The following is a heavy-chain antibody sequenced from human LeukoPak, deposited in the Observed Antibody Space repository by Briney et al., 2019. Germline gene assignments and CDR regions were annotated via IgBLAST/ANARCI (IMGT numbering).Heavy chain of an antibody. CDR1: GLTFGLTFISYA. J-gene: IGHJ3*02. Sequence: GGSLRLSFAASGLTFGLTFISYAVSWGRQAPGKGLEWVSAISGSVGSTYYADSVKGRFTISRDNSKNTLYLQMNSLRAEDTAIYYCAQGLRLGDSSGYPDAFDIWGQGTMVTVSS. CDR3: AQGLRLGDSSGYPDAFDI. CDR2: ISGSVGST. V-gene: IGHV3-23*01. D-gene: IGHD3-22*01.